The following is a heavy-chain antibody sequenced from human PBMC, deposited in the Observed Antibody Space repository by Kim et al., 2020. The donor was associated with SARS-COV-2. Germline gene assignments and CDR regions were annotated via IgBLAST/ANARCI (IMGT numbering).Heavy chain of an antibody. D-gene: IGHD4-17*01. CDR3: ARDPSADYGDYVRPYPDY. J-gene: IGHJ4*02. Sequence: KSRFTNSRDNAKNSLYLQMNSLRAEDTAVYYCARDPSADYGDYVRPYPDYWGQGTLVTVSS. V-gene: IGHV3-48*03.